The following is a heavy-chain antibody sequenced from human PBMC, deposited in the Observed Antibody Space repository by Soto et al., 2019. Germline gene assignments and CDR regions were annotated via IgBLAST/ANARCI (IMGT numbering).Heavy chain of an antibody. CDR1: VGSISSYY. CDR2: IYYSGST. V-gene: IGHV4-59*01. CDR3: ARDRIFDY. Sequence: SETLSLTCTVSVGSISSYYWSWIRQPPGKGLEWIGYIYYSGSTNYNPSLKSRVTISVDTSKNQFSLKLSSVTAADTAVYYCARDRIFDYWGQGTLVTVSS. D-gene: IGHD2-15*01. J-gene: IGHJ4*02.